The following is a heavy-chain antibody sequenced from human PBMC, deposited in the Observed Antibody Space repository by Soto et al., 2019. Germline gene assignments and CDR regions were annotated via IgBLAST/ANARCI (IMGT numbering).Heavy chain of an antibody. D-gene: IGHD3-3*01. J-gene: IGHJ5*02. CDR3: ARWWSGSRQGFDP. Sequence: QVQLQESGPGLVKPSQTLSLTCTVSGGSISSGDYYWSWIRQHPGKGLEWIGYIYYSGSTYYNPSLKSRVTISVDTSKNQFSLKLSSVTAADTAVYYCARWWSGSRQGFDPWGQGTRVTVPS. CDR2: IYYSGST. V-gene: IGHV4-31*03. CDR1: GGSISSGDYY.